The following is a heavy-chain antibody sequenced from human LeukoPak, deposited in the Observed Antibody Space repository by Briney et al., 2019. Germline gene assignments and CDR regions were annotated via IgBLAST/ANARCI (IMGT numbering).Heavy chain of an antibody. J-gene: IGHJ4*02. CDR1: GYSISSGYY. Sequence: SETLSLTCTVSGYSISSGYYWGWIRQPPGKGLEWIGSIYYSGSTYYNPSLKSRVTISVDTSKNQFSLKLSSVTAADTAIYYCAKLFESGTYNNFFHYWGQGTLVTVFS. D-gene: IGHD3-10*01. V-gene: IGHV4-38-2*02. CDR3: AKLFESGTYNNFFHY. CDR2: IYYSGST.